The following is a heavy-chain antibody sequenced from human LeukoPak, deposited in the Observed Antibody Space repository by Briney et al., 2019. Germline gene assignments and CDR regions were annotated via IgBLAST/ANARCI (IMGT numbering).Heavy chain of an antibody. CDR3: VRDRDVVVTAIHYDAFDI. V-gene: IGHV3-23*01. Sequence: PGGSLRLSCAASGFTFSSYAMSWVRQAPGKGLEWVSAISGSGGSTYYADSVKGRFTISRDNSKNTLYLQMNSLRAEDTAVYYCVRDRDVVVTAIHYDAFDIWGQGTMVTVSS. CDR2: ISGSGGST. J-gene: IGHJ3*02. CDR1: GFTFSSYA. D-gene: IGHD2-21*02.